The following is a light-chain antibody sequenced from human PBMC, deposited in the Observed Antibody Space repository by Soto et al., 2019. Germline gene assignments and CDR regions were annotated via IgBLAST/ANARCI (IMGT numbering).Light chain of an antibody. CDR1: QTVPTTY. CDR3: QQYAGSPST. V-gene: IGKV3-20*01. J-gene: IGKJ1*01. Sequence: EIVLTQSPGTLSLSPGGRATPSSRASQTVPTTYLPWYQRKPGQAPRLLIYGASSRATDIPDRFSGSGSGTDFTLTITRLEPEDFAVYFCQQYAGSPSTFGQGTKVEIK. CDR2: GAS.